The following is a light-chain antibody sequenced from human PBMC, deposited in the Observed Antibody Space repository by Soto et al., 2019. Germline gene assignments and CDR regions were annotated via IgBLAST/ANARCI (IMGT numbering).Light chain of an antibody. V-gene: IGLV2-14*01. CDR1: SSDIGAYNS. CDR2: QVS. CDR3: LSYTASSTLV. Sequence: QSALTQPASVSGSPGQSITISCTGTSSDIGAYNSVSWYQHHPGKAPKLIVFQVSFRPSAVSDRFSGSKSDNTASLTISGLQTEDEADYYCLSYTASSTLVFGTGTKVTVL. J-gene: IGLJ1*01.